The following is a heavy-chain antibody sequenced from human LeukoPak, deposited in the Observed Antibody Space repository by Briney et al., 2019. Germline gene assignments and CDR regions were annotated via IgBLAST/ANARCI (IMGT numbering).Heavy chain of an antibody. V-gene: IGHV3-30-3*01. CDR1: GFTFRGYW. D-gene: IGHD3-10*01. CDR3: GRGSVGFGELNY. Sequence: PGGSLRLSCAASGFTFRGYWMHWVRQAPGKGLEWVAVISYDGSNKFYADSVKGRFTLSRDNSKNTLYLQMNSLRIEDTAVYYCGRGSVGFGELNYWGQGTLVTVSS. CDR2: ISYDGSNK. J-gene: IGHJ4*02.